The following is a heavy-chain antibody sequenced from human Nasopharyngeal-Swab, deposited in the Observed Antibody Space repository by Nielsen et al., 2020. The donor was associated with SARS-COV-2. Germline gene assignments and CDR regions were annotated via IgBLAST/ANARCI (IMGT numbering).Heavy chain of an antibody. Sequence: GESLKISCAASGFIVSSHYMSWVRQAPGKGLEWVSVIYPDDITSYVDSVKGRFTTSRENSKNTLYLQMNSLRAEDTAVYYCARGRRSGLRYYFDYWGKGTLVTVSS. CDR2: IYPDDIT. V-gene: IGHV3-53*01. J-gene: IGHJ4*02. CDR1: GFIVSSHY. CDR3: ARGRRSGLRYYFDY. D-gene: IGHD3-22*01.